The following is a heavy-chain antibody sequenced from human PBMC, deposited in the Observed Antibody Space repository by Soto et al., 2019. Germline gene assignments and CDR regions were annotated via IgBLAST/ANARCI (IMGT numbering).Heavy chain of an antibody. CDR2: IYSGGST. CDR3: ARSGYSYGPFDY. Sequence: ETLSLTCTVSGGSISSYYMSWVRQAPGKGLEWVSVIYSGGSTYYADSVKGRFTISRDNSKNTLYLQMNSLRAEDTAVYYCARSGYSYGPFDYWGQGTLVTVSS. V-gene: IGHV3-53*01. CDR1: GGSISSYY. D-gene: IGHD5-18*01. J-gene: IGHJ4*02.